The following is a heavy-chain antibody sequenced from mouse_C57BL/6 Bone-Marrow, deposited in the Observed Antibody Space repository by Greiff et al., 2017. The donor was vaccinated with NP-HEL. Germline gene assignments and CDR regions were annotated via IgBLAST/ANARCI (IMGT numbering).Heavy chain of an antibody. Sequence: VQLHQPGAELVKPGASVKLSCKASGYTFTSYWMHWVKQRPGQGLEWIGMIHPNSGSTNYNEKFKSKATLTVDKSSSTAYMQLSSLTSEDSAVYYCALYGNYWYFDVWGTGTTVTVSS. CDR2: IHPNSGST. J-gene: IGHJ1*03. CDR3: ALYGNYWYFDV. V-gene: IGHV1-64*01. D-gene: IGHD2-1*01. CDR1: GYTFTSYW.